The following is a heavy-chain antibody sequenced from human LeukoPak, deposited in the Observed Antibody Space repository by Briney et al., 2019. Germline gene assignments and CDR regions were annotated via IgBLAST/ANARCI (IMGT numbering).Heavy chain of an antibody. V-gene: IGHV3-48*02. CDR2: ISGGSSTI. Sequence: GGSLRLSCAASGFTFSSYSLKWVRQAPGKGLEWVSYISGGSSTIYYADSVKGRFTISRDNAKNSLYLQTNSLRDEDTAVYYCARKVSGSGNYYMDYWGQGTLVTVSS. J-gene: IGHJ4*02. D-gene: IGHD3-10*01. CDR3: ARKVSGSGNYYMDY. CDR1: GFTFSSYS.